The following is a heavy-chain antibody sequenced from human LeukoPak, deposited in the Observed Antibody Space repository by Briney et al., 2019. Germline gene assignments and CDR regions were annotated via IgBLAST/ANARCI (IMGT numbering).Heavy chain of an antibody. Sequence: GGSLRLSCAASGFTFTNYSMNWVRQAPGKGLEWVSYITGSSSTIYYADSVKGRFTIYRDNAKNSLYLQMNSLRAEDTAVYYGARGGGSNWYGLPFDDWGQGTLVTVSS. D-gene: IGHD6-13*01. J-gene: IGHJ4*02. CDR2: ITGSSSTI. CDR3: ARGGGSNWYGLPFDD. CDR1: GFTFTNYS. V-gene: IGHV3-48*01.